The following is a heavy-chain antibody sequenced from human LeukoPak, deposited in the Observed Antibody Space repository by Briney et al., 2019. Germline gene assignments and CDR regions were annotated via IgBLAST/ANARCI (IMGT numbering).Heavy chain of an antibody. D-gene: IGHD3-22*01. J-gene: IGHJ4*02. Sequence: GGSLRLSCAASGFTFSSYAMHWVRQAPGKGLEWVAVISYDGSNKYYADSVKGRFTISRDNSKNPLYLQMPSLRAEDTAMYYCATPLDYYDSSGFHQGGDWGQGTLVTVS. CDR3: ATPLDYYDSSGFHQGGD. CDR1: GFTFSSYA. V-gene: IGHV3-30-3*01. CDR2: ISYDGSNK.